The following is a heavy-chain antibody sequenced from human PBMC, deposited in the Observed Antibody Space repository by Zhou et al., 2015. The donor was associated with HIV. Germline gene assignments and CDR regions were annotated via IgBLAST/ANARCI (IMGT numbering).Heavy chain of an antibody. CDR2: ISAYNGNT. CDR1: GYTFTSYG. D-gene: IGHD3-22*01. Sequence: QVQLVQSGAEVKKPGASVKVSCKASGYTFTSYGISWVRQAPGQGLEWMGWISAYNGNTNYAQKLQGRVTMTTDTSTSTAYMELRSLRSDDTAVYYCARSRDSSGQTLEGAFDIWGQGTMVTVSS. V-gene: IGHV1-18*01. J-gene: IGHJ3*02. CDR3: ARSRDSSGQTLEGAFDI.